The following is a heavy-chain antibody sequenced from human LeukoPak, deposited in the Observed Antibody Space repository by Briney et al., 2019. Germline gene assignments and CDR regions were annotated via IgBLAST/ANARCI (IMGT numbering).Heavy chain of an antibody. D-gene: IGHD2-21*02. CDR1: GGSFSGYY. CDR3: ARGAGTLPVYCGGDCYPGNFDY. Sequence: SETLSLTCAVYGGSFSGYYWSWIRQPPGKGLDWIGVVNPSGSTSYNPSLKSRVTISVDTSKNQFSLKLSSVTAADTAVYYCARGAGTLPVYCGGDCYPGNFDYWGQGTLVTVSS. V-gene: IGHV4-34*01. CDR2: VNPSGST. J-gene: IGHJ4*02.